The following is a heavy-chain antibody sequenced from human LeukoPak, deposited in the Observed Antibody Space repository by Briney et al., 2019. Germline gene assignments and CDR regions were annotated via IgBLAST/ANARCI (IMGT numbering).Heavy chain of an antibody. Sequence: ASVKVSCEASGYTFTGYYMHWVRQAPGQGLEWMGWINPNSGGTNYAQKFQGRVTMTRDTSISTAYMELSRLRSDDTAVYYCARDKQWLVPGDYWGQGTLVTVSS. J-gene: IGHJ4*02. CDR2: INPNSGGT. V-gene: IGHV1-2*02. CDR1: GYTFTGYY. D-gene: IGHD6-19*01. CDR3: ARDKQWLVPGDY.